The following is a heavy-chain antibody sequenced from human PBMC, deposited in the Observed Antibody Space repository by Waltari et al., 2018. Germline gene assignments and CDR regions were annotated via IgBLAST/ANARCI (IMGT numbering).Heavy chain of an antibody. CDR3: ARGVGATKPRYYYMDV. CDR1: GFTFSSYD. D-gene: IGHD1-26*01. CDR2: IGTAGDT. J-gene: IGHJ6*03. Sequence: EVQLVESGGGLVQPGGSLILSCSASGFTFSSYDMHGVRQGTGKGLVWCSAIGTAGDTYSPGSVKGRFTISRDNAKNSLYLQMNSLRAGDTAVYYCARGVGATKPRYYYMDVWGKGTTVTVSS. V-gene: IGHV3-13*01.